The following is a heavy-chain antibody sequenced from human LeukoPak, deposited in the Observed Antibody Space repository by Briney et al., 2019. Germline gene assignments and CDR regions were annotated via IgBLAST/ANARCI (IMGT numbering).Heavy chain of an antibody. J-gene: IGHJ4*02. Sequence: GGSLRLSCAASGFTFSSYAMHWVRQAPGKGLEWVAVISYDGSNKYYANSVKGRFTISRDNSKNTLYMQMNSLRAEDTAVYYCARDMASDFWSGYPPGYWGQGTLVTVSS. CDR3: ARDMASDFWSGYPPGY. D-gene: IGHD3-3*01. CDR1: GFTFSSYA. CDR2: ISYDGSNK. V-gene: IGHV3-30-3*01.